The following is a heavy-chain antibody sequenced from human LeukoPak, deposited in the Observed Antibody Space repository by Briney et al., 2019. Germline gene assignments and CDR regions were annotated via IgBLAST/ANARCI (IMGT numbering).Heavy chain of an antibody. CDR3: ARARSARTVEIDY. V-gene: IGHV3-66*02. D-gene: IGHD5-24*01. CDR2: IYSGGST. CDR1: GFTVSSNY. Sequence: GGSLRLSCAASGFTVSSNYMSWVRQAPGKGLEWVSVIYSGGSTYYADSVKGRFTISRDNSKNTLYLQMNSLRAEDTAVYYCARARSARTVEIDYWGQGTLVTVSS. J-gene: IGHJ4*02.